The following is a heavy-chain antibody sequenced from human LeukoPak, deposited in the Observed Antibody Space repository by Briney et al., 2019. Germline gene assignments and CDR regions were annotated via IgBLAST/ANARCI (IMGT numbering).Heavy chain of an antibody. V-gene: IGHV3-21*01. D-gene: IGHD3-9*01. J-gene: IGHJ6*04. Sequence: GGSLRLSCAASGFTFSSYSMNGVRQAPGKGLEWVSSISSSSSYIYYADSVKGRFTISRDNAKNSLYLQMNSLRAEDTAVYYCARRLDYDILTRYYMDVWGKGTTVTVSS. CDR2: ISSSSSYI. CDR1: GFTFSSYS. CDR3: ARRLDYDILTRYYMDV.